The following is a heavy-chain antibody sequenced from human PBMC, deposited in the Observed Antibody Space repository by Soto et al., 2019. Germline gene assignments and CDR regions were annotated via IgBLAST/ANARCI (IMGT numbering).Heavy chain of an antibody. CDR1: GGYIRGSSCY. D-gene: IGHD2-2*01. CDR2: IYYSGTT. V-gene: IGHV4-39*07. Sequence: PSGTLCVTWTVSGGYIRGSSCYWGWIRQPPGKGLEWIGRIYYSGTTNYNPSLKSRVTISVDTSKHQFSLKLSSVTAADTPVYYCARALRRYQLLSVGNWFDPCGQGTLVTVYS. J-gene: IGHJ5*02. CDR3: ARALRRYQLLSVGNWFDP.